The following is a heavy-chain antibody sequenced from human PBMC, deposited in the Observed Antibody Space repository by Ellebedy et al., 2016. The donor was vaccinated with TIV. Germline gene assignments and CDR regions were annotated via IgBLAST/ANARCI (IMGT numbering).Heavy chain of an antibody. Sequence: PGGSLRLSCAVSGFTFSSHAVHWVRQAPGKGLEWVAVMSYDGTTIYYGDSVKGRFTISRDNSKSTLDLQMNSLRAEDTAVYYCVRENYYGSGSLGAFDIWGQGTMVTVSS. CDR2: MSYDGTTI. J-gene: IGHJ3*02. V-gene: IGHV3-30*04. CDR1: GFTFSSHA. D-gene: IGHD3-10*01. CDR3: VRENYYGSGSLGAFDI.